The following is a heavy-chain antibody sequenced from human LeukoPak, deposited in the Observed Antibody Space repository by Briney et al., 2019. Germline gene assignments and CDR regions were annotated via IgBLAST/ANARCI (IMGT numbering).Heavy chain of an antibody. CDR2: IIPIFGTA. J-gene: IGHJ4*02. CDR3: AKNGVATKGPFDY. Sequence: ASVKVSCKASGGTFSSYAISWVRQAPGQGLEWMGGIIPIFGTANYAQKFQGRVTITTDEYTSTAYMELSSLRSEDTAVYYCAKNGVATKGPFDYWGQGTLVTVPS. V-gene: IGHV1-69*05. D-gene: IGHD5-12*01. CDR1: GGTFSSYA.